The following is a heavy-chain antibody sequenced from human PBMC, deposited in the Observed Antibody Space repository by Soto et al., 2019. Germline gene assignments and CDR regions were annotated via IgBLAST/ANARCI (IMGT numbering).Heavy chain of an antibody. V-gene: IGHV5-51*01. Sequence: GESLKISCKGSGYSFTSYWIGWVRQMPGKGLEWMGIIYPGDSDTRYSPSFQGQVTISADKSISTAYLQWSSLKASDTAMYYCARGNYDSWSCFYLKYLFAYCGQGTLVTVSS. CDR3: ARGNYDSWSCFYLKYLFAY. CDR2: IYPGDSDT. J-gene: IGHJ4*02. CDR1: GYSFTSYW. D-gene: IGHD3-3*01.